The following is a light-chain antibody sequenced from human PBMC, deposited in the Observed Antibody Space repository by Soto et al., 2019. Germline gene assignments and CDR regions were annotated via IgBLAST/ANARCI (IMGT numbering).Light chain of an antibody. CDR1: SSDIGSYNL. V-gene: IGLV2-23*02. CDR3: CSYAGSSTFV. Sequence: QSVLTQPASVSGSPVQSITISCTGASSDIGSYNLVSWFQQHPGKAPKVLIYDVNKRPSGVSNRFSGSKSGNTTSLTISGLQAGDEADYYCCSYAGSSTFVFGIGTKVTVL. J-gene: IGLJ1*01. CDR2: DVN.